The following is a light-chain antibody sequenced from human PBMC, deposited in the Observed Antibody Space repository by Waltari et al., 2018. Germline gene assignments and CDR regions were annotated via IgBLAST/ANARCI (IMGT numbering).Light chain of an antibody. CDR3: CSYIGRAL. Sequence: QSALTQPASVSGSPGQSITISCTGSSRDVGGYNFVSWYQQHPGKAPKLLIYEVIKRPSGVSIRFSGSKSGNPASLTSAGLQAEDEADYYCCSYIGRALFGGGTKLTVL. J-gene: IGLJ2*01. CDR2: EVI. V-gene: IGLV2-23*02. CDR1: SRDVGGYNF.